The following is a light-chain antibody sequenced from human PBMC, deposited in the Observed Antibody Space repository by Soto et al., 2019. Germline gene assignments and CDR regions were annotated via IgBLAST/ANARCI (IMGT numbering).Light chain of an antibody. V-gene: IGLV1-40*01. J-gene: IGLJ1*01. Sequence: SVLTQPPSVSGAPGHRVTISCTGSSSNIGAGYDVHWYQQLPGTAPKLLIYGNSNRPSGVPDRFSGSKSGTSASLAITGLQAEDEADYYCQSYDSSLSVFGTGTKVTV. CDR2: GNS. CDR1: SSNIGAGYD. CDR3: QSYDSSLSV.